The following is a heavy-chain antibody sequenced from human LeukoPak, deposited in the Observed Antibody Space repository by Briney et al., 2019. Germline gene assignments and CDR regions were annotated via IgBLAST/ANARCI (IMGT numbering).Heavy chain of an antibody. J-gene: IGHJ6*02. D-gene: IGHD5-24*01. V-gene: IGHV4-61*01. CDR1: GGSVSSGSYY. CDR2: IYYSGST. Sequence: SETLSLTCTVSGGSVSSGSYYWSWIRQPPGKGLEWIGYIYYSGSTNYNPSLKSRVTISVDTSKNQFSLKLSSVTAADTAVYYCSRGWLRYYYGMDVWGQGTTVTVSS. CDR3: SRGWLRYYYGMDV.